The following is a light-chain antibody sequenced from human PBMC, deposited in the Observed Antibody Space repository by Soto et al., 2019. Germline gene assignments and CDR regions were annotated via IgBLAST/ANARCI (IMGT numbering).Light chain of an antibody. V-gene: IGLV2-8*01. Sequence: QSVLTQSPSASGSPGQSVTISCTGTSSDIGGYNSVSWYQQHPGKAPKVMIYDVTKRPSGVPDRFSGSKSGNTASLTISGLQAEDEADYYCSSYTSSSTRVFGTGTKVTVL. J-gene: IGLJ1*01. CDR2: DVT. CDR1: SSDIGGYNS. CDR3: SSYTSSSTRV.